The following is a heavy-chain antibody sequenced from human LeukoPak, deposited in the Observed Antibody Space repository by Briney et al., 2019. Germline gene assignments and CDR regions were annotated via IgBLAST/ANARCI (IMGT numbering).Heavy chain of an antibody. CDR2: ISGGGTST. V-gene: IGHV3-23*01. D-gene: IGHD3-22*01. Sequence: GGSLRLSCAASGFTFSSYAMSWVRQAPGKGLEWLSAISGGGTSTYYADSVKGRFTISRDNSKNTLYLQMNSLRAEDTAVYYCAKAGTMIVVRRYVFDIWGQGTMVIVSS. CDR3: AKAGTMIVVRRYVFDI. CDR1: GFTFSSYA. J-gene: IGHJ3*02.